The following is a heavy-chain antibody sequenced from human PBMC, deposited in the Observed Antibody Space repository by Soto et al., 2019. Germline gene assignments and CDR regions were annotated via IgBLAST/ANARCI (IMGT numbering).Heavy chain of an antibody. V-gene: IGHV4-31*03. CDR1: GGSISSGGYY. Sequence: PSETLSLTCTVSGGSISSGGYYWSWIRQHPGKGLEWIGYIYYSGSTYYNPSLKSRVTISVDTSKNQFSLKLSSVTAADTAVYYCARTVVANDNWFDPWGQGTQVTVSS. CDR3: ARTVVANDNWFDP. J-gene: IGHJ5*02. CDR2: IYYSGST. D-gene: IGHD2-15*01.